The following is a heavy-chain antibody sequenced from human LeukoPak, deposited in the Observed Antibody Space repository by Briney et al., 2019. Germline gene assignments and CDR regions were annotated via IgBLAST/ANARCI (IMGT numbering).Heavy chain of an antibody. CDR1: GGSISSSY. Sequence: SETLSLTCTVSGGSISSSYWSWIRQPPGKGLEWIGYIYYSGGTNYNPSLKSRVTISVDTSKNQFSLKLSSVTAADTAVYYCARGRTDLDYWGQGTLVTVSS. CDR3: ARGRTDLDY. V-gene: IGHV4-59*01. D-gene: IGHD1-1*01. CDR2: IYYSGGT. J-gene: IGHJ4*02.